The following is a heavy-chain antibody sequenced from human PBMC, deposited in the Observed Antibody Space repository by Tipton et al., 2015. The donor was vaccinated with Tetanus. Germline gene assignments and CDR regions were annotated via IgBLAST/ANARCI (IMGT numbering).Heavy chain of an antibody. D-gene: IGHD3-22*01. Sequence: SLRLSCEVSGFTFSSYGMHWVRQAPGKGLEWVAVIWFDGSNKYYADSVKGRFTISRDNSKNTLYLQMNSLRAEDTAVYYCARVGPQTHSYDTRGYYHGMDVWGQGPTVTVSS. CDR1: GFTFSSYG. CDR2: IWFDGSNK. V-gene: IGHV3-33*01. CDR3: ARVGPQTHSYDTRGYYHGMDV. J-gene: IGHJ6*02.